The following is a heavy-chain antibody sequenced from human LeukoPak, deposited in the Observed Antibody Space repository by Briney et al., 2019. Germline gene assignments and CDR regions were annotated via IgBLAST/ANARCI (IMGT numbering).Heavy chain of an antibody. D-gene: IGHD3-9*01. V-gene: IGHV3-23*01. CDR3: AKDQGDILTGYLDY. CDR2: ISGSGGST. Sequence: GGSLRLSCAASGFTFSSYGMSWVRQAPGKGLEWVSAISGSGGSTYYADSVKGRFTISRDNSKNTLYLQMNSLRAEDTAVYYCAKDQGDILTGYLDYWGQGTLVTVSS. CDR1: GFTFSSYG. J-gene: IGHJ4*02.